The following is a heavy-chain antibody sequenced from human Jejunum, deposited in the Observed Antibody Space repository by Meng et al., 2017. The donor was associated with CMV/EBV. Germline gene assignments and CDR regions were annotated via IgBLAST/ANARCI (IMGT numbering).Heavy chain of an antibody. CDR1: FSFRSHN. CDR3: ANQMPWNYYHGMNL. V-gene: IGHV3-21*01. D-gene: IGHD1-7*01. Sequence: FSFRSHNMSWVRQAPGKGLEWVASISATSSYIYYADSVKSRFTISRDNAKNSLYLQMDSLRVEDTAVYYCANQMPWNYYHGMNLWGQGTTVTVSS. CDR2: ISATSSYI. J-gene: IGHJ6*02.